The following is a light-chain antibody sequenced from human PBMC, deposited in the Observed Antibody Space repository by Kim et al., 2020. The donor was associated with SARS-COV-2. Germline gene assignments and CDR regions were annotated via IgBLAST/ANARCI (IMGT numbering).Light chain of an antibody. CDR2: GAS. V-gene: IGKV3-20*01. CDR1: QSVRSNY. J-gene: IGKJ4*01. Sequence: EIVLTQSPGTLSLSPGERATLSCRASQSVRSNYLTWYQQKPGQAPRLLIYGASSRATGIPDRFSGTGSGTDFTLIISRLEPEDFAVYYCQQYGSSPLTFGGGTKLE. CDR3: QQYGSSPLT.